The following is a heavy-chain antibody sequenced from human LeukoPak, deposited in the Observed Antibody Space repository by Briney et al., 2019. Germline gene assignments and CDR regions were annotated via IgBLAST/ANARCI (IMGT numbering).Heavy chain of an antibody. J-gene: IGHJ3*02. CDR2: MYYSGST. CDR3: ASAKQIDAFDI. CDR1: GGSISSSRYY. V-gene: IGHV4-39*07. Sequence: PSETLSLTCTVSGGSISSSRYYWGWIRQPPGKGLEWIGSMYYSGSTYYNPSLKSRVTISVDTSKNQFSLKLSSVTAADTAVYYCASAKQIDAFDIWGQGTMVTVSS.